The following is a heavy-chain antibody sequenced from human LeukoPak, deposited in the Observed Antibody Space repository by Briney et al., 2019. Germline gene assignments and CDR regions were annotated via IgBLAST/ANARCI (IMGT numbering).Heavy chain of an antibody. CDR3: ARYHGLTEYYDSSGKGFDY. CDR2: INPSGGSA. D-gene: IGHD3-22*01. V-gene: IGHV1-46*01. J-gene: IGHJ4*02. CDR1: RYTFTSYY. Sequence: ASVKVSCKGSRYTFTSYYMQWVRQAPGQGLEWMGIINPSGGSASYGKNFQGSVTKARDTTTSTVYMELSSLRSEDTAVYYWARYHGLTEYYDSSGKGFDYWGQGTLVTVSS.